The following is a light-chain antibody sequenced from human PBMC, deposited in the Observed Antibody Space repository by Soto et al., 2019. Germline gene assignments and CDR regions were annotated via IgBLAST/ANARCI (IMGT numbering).Light chain of an antibody. CDR1: SSDVGGYHY. CDR2: EVS. Sequence: QSVLTQPPSASGSPGQSVTISCTGTSSDVGGYHYVSWYQQHPGKAPKLMIYEVSKRPSGVPDRISGSKSGNTASLTVSGLQAEDEDDYYCSSYAGSNYVVFGGGTKLTVL. J-gene: IGLJ2*01. V-gene: IGLV2-8*01. CDR3: SSYAGSNYVV.